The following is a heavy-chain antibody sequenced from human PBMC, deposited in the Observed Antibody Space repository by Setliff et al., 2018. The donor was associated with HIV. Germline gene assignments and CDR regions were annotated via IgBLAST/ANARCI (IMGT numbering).Heavy chain of an antibody. J-gene: IGHJ5*02. CDR3: ARAVNYWGLLSWFDP. D-gene: IGHD7-27*01. Sequence: PSETLSLTCTVSGGPINSGAYYWSWIRQYPGKGLEWIGYIYYSGSTYYNPSLPSRLTISKVPSKNQFSLDLRSVTAADTAVYYCARAVNYWGLLSWFDPWGQGTLVTVSS. CDR1: GGPINSGAYY. V-gene: IGHV4-30-4*01. CDR2: IYYSGST.